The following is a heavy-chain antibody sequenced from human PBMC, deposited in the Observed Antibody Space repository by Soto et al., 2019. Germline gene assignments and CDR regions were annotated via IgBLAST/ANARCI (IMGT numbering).Heavy chain of an antibody. Sequence: QVQLVQSGAEVKKPGAAVKVSCKASGYTFSSYGISWGRQAPGQGREWLEWISGYNGNTEFAQKFQDRVTMTTDTSTSTAYIGLRSLRSDLTAVYYCARAPYDYVWGSYRSSFDYSGQGTLVNVSS. J-gene: IGHJ4*02. V-gene: IGHV1-18*01. CDR1: GYTFSSYG. CDR3: ARAPYDYVWGSYRSSFDY. D-gene: IGHD3-16*02. CDR2: ISGYNGNT.